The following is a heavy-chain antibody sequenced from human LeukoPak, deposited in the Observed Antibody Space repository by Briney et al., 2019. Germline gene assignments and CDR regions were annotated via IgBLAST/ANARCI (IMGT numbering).Heavy chain of an antibody. J-gene: IGHJ4*01. CDR1: GGSISSYY. V-gene: IGHV4-59*01. CDR2: TQNGGST. CDR3: ARKLIRGDYFDY. Sequence: SETLSLTCTVSGGSISSYYWTWIRQSPGKGLEWIGFTQNGGSTNYSPSLKSRVTISVDTSKNQFSLKLSSVTAADTAVYYCARKLIRGDYFDYWGQGTLVTVSS. D-gene: IGHD1-14*01.